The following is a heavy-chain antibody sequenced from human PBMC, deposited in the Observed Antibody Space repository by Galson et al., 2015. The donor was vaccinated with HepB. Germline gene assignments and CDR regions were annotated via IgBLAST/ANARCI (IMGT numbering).Heavy chain of an antibody. CDR1: GYTFTTYG. CDR3: ARGALIVVVDATQNNWFDP. D-gene: IGHD2-15*01. V-gene: IGHV1-18*01. CDR2: ISPYNGNT. Sequence: SVTVSCKASGYTFTTYGINWVRQAPGQGLEWMGWISPYNGNTDYAQKLQGRVTMTTDTATSTAYMELRSLRSDDTAVYYCARGALIVVVDATQNNWFDPWGQGTLFTVSS. J-gene: IGHJ5*02.